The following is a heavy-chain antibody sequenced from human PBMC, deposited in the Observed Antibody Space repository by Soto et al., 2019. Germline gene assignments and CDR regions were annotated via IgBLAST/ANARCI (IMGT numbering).Heavy chain of an antibody. J-gene: IGHJ3*02. CDR1: GFSLSTSGMC. D-gene: IGHD6-13*01. Sequence: SGPTLVNPTQTLTLTCTFSGFSLSTSGMCVSWIRQPPGKALEWLALIDWDDDKYYSTSLKTRLTISKDTSKNQVVLTMTNMDPVDIATDYCARTRAAARPDAFAIPGQRTTVTAS. CDR2: IDWDDDK. CDR3: ARTRAAARPDAFAI. V-gene: IGHV2-70*01.